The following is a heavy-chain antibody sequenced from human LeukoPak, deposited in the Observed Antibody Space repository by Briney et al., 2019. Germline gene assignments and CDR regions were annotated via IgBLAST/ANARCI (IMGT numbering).Heavy chain of an antibody. CDR3: ARHAGYSRSQVDY. V-gene: IGHV4-59*08. Sequence: SETLSLTCTVSGGSISSYYWSWLRQPRGKGLEWIGYIYYSGSTNYNPSLKSRVTISVDTSKNQFSLKLSSVTAADTAVYYCARHAGYSRSQVDYWGRGTLVTVAS. D-gene: IGHD6-13*01. CDR1: GGSISSYY. J-gene: IGHJ4*02. CDR2: IYYSGST.